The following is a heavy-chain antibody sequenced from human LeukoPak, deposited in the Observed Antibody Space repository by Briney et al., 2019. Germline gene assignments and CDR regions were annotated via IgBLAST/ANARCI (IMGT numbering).Heavy chain of an antibody. V-gene: IGHV1-2*02. CDR1: GYTFTGYY. Sequence: ASVKVSCKASGYTFTGYYMHWVRQAPGQGLEWMGWINPNSGGTNYAQKFQGRVTMTRDTPISTAYMELSRLRSDDTAVYYCATEIYDFWSGSPSYYYYYGMDVWGQGTTVTVSS. D-gene: IGHD3-3*01. CDR2: INPNSGGT. J-gene: IGHJ6*02. CDR3: ATEIYDFWSGSPSYYYYYGMDV.